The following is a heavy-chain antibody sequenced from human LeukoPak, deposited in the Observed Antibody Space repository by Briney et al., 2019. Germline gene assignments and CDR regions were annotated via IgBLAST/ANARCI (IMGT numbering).Heavy chain of an antibody. CDR1: GYTLTELS. CDR2: FDPENGEP. V-gene: IGHV1-24*01. Sequence: ASVKVSRKASGYTLTELSTHWVRQAPGKGLEWMGGFDPENGEPIYAQKFQGRVTMTEDTTTDTAYMELRSLRSEDTAVYYCAAGADYDIMPYWGQGALLTVSS. CDR3: AAGADYDIMPY. D-gene: IGHD3-9*01. J-gene: IGHJ4*02.